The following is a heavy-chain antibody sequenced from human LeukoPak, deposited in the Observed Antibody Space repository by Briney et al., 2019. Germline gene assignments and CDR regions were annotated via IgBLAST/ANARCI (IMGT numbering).Heavy chain of an antibody. CDR2: INPNSGGT. CDR3: AREFWATVTSPTSNWFDP. D-gene: IGHD4-17*01. Sequence: ASVKVSCKASGYTFTGYYMHWVRQAPGQGLEWMGWINPNSGGTNYAQKFQGRVTMTRDTSISTAYMELSGLRSDDTAVYYCAREFWATVTSPTSNWFDPWGQGTLVTVSS. V-gene: IGHV1-2*02. CDR1: GYTFTGYY. J-gene: IGHJ5*02.